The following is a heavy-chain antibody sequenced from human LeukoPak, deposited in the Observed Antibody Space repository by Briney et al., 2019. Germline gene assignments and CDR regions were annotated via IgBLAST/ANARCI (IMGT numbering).Heavy chain of an antibody. V-gene: IGHV3-74*01. CDR1: GFTFSLSW. D-gene: IGHD1-1*01. Sequence: GGSLRLSCAASGFTFSLSWMHWVRQAPGKGLEWVSSINYDARSRTYADSVKGRLTIPRDNAENTLFLQMNSLRVEDSAIYSCVRGAGPGTPFDWGQGILVTVSS. CDR2: INYDARSR. J-gene: IGHJ1*01. CDR3: VRGAGPGTPFD.